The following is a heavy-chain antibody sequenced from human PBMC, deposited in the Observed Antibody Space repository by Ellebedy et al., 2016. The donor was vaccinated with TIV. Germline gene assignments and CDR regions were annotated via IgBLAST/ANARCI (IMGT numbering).Heavy chain of an antibody. Sequence: GESLKISXAVSGFTFSSYNMNWVRQAPGKGLEWVSYISSVLTIYYADSVKGRFTISRDNAKNSLYLQLNSLRDEDTAVYYCARDSPGWSAFDIWGQGTMVTVSS. CDR3: ARDSPGWSAFDI. D-gene: IGHD3-9*01. CDR2: ISSVLTI. J-gene: IGHJ3*02. V-gene: IGHV3-48*02. CDR1: GFTFSSYN.